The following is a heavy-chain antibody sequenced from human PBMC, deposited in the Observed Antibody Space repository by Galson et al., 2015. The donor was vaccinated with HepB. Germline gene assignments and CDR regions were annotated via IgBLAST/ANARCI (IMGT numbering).Heavy chain of an antibody. CDR2: IWYDGSIE. D-gene: IGHD3-16*01. CDR3: ARDLGFGLDY. J-gene: IGHJ4*02. V-gene: IGHV3-33*01. CDR1: GFTFSSYG. Sequence: SLRLSCAASGFTFSSYGMYWVRQAPGKGLEWVAVIWYDGSIEYYRDSVRGRFTVSRDNSRNTFYLQMSSLRAEDTAVYYCARDLGFGLDYWGQGTLVTVSS.